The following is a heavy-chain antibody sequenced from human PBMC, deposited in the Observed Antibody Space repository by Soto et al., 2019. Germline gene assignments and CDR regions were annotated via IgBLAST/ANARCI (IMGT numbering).Heavy chain of an antibody. CDR2: MNPNSGNT. CDR3: ASPTLIVGATTGFYYYGMDV. Sequence: WASVKVSCKASGYTFTSYDINWVRQATGQGLEWMGWMNPNSGNTGYAQKFQGRVTMTRNTSISTAYMELSSLRSEDTAVYYCASPTLIVGATTGFYYYGMDVWGQGTTVTVSS. V-gene: IGHV1-8*01. J-gene: IGHJ6*02. D-gene: IGHD1-26*01. CDR1: GYTFTSYD.